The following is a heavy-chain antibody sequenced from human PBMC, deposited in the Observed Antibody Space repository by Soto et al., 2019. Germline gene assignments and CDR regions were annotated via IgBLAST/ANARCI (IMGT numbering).Heavy chain of an antibody. D-gene: IGHD1-1*01. V-gene: IGHV4-59*01. J-gene: IGHJ6*02. CDR2: IYYSGST. CDR3: GRATIRSWRFYGMDV. CDR1: GGSISSYY. Sequence: SETLSLTCTVSGGSISSYYWSWIRQPPGKGLEWIGYIYYSGSTNYNPSLKSRVTISVDTSKNQFSLKLSSVTAADTAVYYCGRATIRSWRFYGMDVWGQGTTVTVSS.